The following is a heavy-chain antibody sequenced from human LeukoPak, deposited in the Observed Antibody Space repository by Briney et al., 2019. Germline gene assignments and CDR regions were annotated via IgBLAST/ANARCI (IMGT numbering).Heavy chain of an antibody. D-gene: IGHD3-22*01. Sequence: GGSLRLSCAASGIIFSHAWMNWVRQAPGKGLEWVGRIKSKTDGGTTDYAAPVKGRFTISRDDSKNTLYLQMNSLKTEDTAVYYCTTVVKGTEDHYYYYYGMDVWGQGTTVTVSS. J-gene: IGHJ6*02. CDR1: GIIFSHAW. CDR3: TTVVKGTEDHYYYYYGMDV. CDR2: IKSKTDGGTT. V-gene: IGHV3-15*01.